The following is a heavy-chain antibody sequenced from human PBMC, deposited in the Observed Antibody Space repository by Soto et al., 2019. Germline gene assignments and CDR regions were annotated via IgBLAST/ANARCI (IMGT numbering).Heavy chain of an antibody. CDR3: ARLYSSGCPYY. V-gene: IGHV4-39*01. CDR2: IYYSGST. D-gene: IGHD6-19*01. Sequence: QLQLQESGPGLVKPSETLSLTCTVSGGSISSSSYYWGWIRQPPGKGLEWIGSIYYSGSTYYNPSLKSRVTISVDTSKNQFPLKLSSVTAADTAVYYCARLYSSGCPYYWGQGTLVTVSS. CDR1: GGSISSSSYY. J-gene: IGHJ4*02.